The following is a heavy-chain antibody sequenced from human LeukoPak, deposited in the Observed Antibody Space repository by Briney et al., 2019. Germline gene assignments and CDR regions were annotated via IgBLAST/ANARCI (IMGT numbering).Heavy chain of an antibody. CDR3: AKDYSGSGSYYNPFDY. J-gene: IGHJ4*02. D-gene: IGHD3-10*01. CDR2: ISGSGGST. CDR1: GFTFSSYA. V-gene: IGHV3-23*01. Sequence: GGSLRLSCAASGFTFSSYAMSWVRQAPGKGLEWVSAISGSGGSTYYADSVKGRFTISRDNSKNTLYLQMNSLRAEDTAVYYCAKDYSGSGSYYNPFDYWGQGTLVAVSS.